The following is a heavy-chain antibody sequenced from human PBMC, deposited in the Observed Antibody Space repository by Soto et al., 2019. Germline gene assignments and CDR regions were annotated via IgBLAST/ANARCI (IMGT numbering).Heavy chain of an antibody. CDR1: GYTFTSYG. Sequence: QVQLVQSGAEVKKPGASAKVSCKASGYTFTSYGISWVRQAPGQGLEWMGWISAYNGNTNYAQKLQGRVTMTTDTSTSTAYMELRSLRSDDTAVYYCAGDARGYGGKDGLAYWGQGTLVTVSS. J-gene: IGHJ4*02. D-gene: IGHD4-17*01. CDR2: ISAYNGNT. CDR3: AGDARGYGGKDGLAY. V-gene: IGHV1-18*01.